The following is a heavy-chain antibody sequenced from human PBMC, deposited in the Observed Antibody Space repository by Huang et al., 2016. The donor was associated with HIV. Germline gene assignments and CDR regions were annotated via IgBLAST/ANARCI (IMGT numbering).Heavy chain of an antibody. D-gene: IGHD3-3*01. J-gene: IGHJ2*01. CDR2: LYYTGKM. V-gene: IGHV4-39*01. Sequence: QMRFQESGPGLVKPSGTLSLTCNVSGGSFNTGRYYWGWIRQPPGKGLAWVGSLYYTGKMPYDPCLKGRLTMSADTSKNQFSLNLSSVTAADTAIYYCARNHDFWRGRMFAISYFDVWGRGTLVTVAS. CDR1: GGSFNTGRYY. CDR3: ARNHDFWRGRMFAISYFDV.